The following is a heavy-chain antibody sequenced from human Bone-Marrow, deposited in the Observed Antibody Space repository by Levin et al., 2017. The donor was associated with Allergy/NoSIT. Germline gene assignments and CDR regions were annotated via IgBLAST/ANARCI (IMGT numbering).Heavy chain of an antibody. V-gene: IGHV4-34*01. Sequence: PSETLSLTCAVYGGSFSGYYWSWIRQPPGKGLEWIGEINHSGSTNYNPSLKSRVTISVDTSKNQFSLKLSSVTAADTAVYYCARASSWYRRAVAGTRFLSRWFDPWGQGTLVTVSS. CDR2: INHSGST. J-gene: IGHJ5*02. CDR3: ARASSWYRRAVAGTRFLSRWFDP. D-gene: IGHD6-19*01. CDR1: GGSFSGYY.